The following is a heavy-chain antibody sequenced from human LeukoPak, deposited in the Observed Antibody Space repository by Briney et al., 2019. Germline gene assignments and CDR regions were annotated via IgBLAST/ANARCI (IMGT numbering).Heavy chain of an antibody. J-gene: IGHJ4*02. D-gene: IGHD2-2*01. CDR1: GGSISSYY. Sequence: SETLSLTCTVSGGSISSYYWSWIRQPAGKGLEWIGRIYTSGSTNYNPSLKSRVTMSVDTSKNQFSLKLSSVTAADTAVYYCAKLYCSSSSCSRGGYFDYWGRGTLVTVSS. CDR3: AKLYCSSSSCSRGGYFDY. CDR2: IYTSGST. V-gene: IGHV4-4*07.